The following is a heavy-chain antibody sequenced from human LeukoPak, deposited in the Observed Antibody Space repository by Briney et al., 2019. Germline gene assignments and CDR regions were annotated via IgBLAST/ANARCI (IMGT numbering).Heavy chain of an antibody. Sequence: GGSLRLSCAVSGFTVSSNYMSWVRQAPGKGLEWVSVIHSGGSTYYADSVKGRFTISRDNSKNTLYLQMNSLRAEDTAVYYCARDRDFRAVAATDIDYWGQGTLVTVFS. CDR1: GFTVSSNY. CDR3: ARDRDFRAVAATDIDY. V-gene: IGHV3-53*05. J-gene: IGHJ4*02. D-gene: IGHD6-19*01. CDR2: IHSGGST.